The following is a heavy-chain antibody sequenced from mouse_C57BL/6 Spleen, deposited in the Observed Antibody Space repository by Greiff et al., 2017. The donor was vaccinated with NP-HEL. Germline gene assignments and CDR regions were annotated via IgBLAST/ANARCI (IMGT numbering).Heavy chain of an antibody. V-gene: IGHV1-26*01. CDR3: AREDDPAWFAY. Sequence: EVKLQQSGPELVKPGASVKISCKASGYTFTDYYMNWVKQSHGKSLEWIGDINPNNGGTSYNQKFKGKATLTVDKSSSTAYMELRSLTSEDSAVYYCAREDDPAWFAYWGQGTLVTVSA. J-gene: IGHJ3*01. CDR1: GYTFTDYY. CDR2: INPNNGGT.